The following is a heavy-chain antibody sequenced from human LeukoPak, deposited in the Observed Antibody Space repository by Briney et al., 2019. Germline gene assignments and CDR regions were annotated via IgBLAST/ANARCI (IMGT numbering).Heavy chain of an antibody. CDR3: ARGQVRGLLLSDAFDI. V-gene: IGHV1-18*01. CDR2: IIAYNGNT. D-gene: IGHD3-22*01. CDR1: GYTFTSYG. J-gene: IGHJ3*02. Sequence: ASVKVSCKASGYTFTSYGISWVRQAPGQGLEWMGWIIAYNGNTNYAQKLQGRVTMTTDTSTSTAYMELRSLRSEDTAVYYCARGQVRGLLLSDAFDIWGQGTMVTVSS.